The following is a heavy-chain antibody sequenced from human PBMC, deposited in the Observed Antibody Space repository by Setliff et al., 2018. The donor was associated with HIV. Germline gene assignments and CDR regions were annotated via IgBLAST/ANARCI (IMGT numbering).Heavy chain of an antibody. Sequence: ASVKVSCKASGYTFTTYAMNWVRQAPGQGPEWMGWINTNTGNPTYAQGFTGRFVFSLVTSVSTAYLQISSLKAEDTAMYYCARGCNGGNCYHGSGWFDPWGQGTLVTVSS. CDR3: ARGCNGGNCYHGSGWFDP. V-gene: IGHV7-4-1*02. D-gene: IGHD2-15*01. CDR2: INTNTGNP. CDR1: GYTFTTYA. J-gene: IGHJ5*02.